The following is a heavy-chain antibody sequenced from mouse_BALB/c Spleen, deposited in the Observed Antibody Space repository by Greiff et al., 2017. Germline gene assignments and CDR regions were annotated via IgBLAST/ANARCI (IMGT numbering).Heavy chain of an antibody. CDR2: IWAGGST. V-gene: IGHV2-9*02. CDR1: GFSLTSYG. Sequence: QVQLKESGPGLVAPSQSLSITCTVSGFSLTSYGVHWVRQPPGKGLEWLGVIWAGGSTNYNSALMSRLSISKDNSKSQVFLKMNSLQTDDTAMYYCAREDYYGSSSYYFDDWGQGTTLTVSS. D-gene: IGHD1-1*01. J-gene: IGHJ2*01. CDR3: AREDYYGSSSYYFDD.